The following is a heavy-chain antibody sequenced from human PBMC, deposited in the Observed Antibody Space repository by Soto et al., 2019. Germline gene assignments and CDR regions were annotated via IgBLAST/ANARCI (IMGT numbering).Heavy chain of an antibody. CDR3: ATYNWNPFDY. J-gene: IGHJ4*02. CDR2: ISYDGSNK. D-gene: IGHD1-20*01. V-gene: IGHV3-30*03. CDR1: GFTFSSYG. Sequence: PGGSLRLSCAASGFTFSSYGMHWVRQAPGKGLEWVAVISYDGSNKYYADSVKGRFTISRDNSKNTLYLQMNSLRAEDTAVYYCATYNWNPFDYWGQGTLVTVSS.